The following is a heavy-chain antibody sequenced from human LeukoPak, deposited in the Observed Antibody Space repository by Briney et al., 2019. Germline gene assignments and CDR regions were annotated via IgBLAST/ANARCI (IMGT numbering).Heavy chain of an antibody. CDR3: AREGYSSSYYYMDV. Sequence: ASVKVSCKASGYTFTSYDISWVRQATGQGLEWMGWMNPNSGNTGYAQKFQGRVTITRNTSISTAYMELSSLRSEDTAVYYCAREGYSSSYYYMDVWGKGTTVTVSS. CDR1: GYTFTSYD. D-gene: IGHD6-6*01. J-gene: IGHJ6*03. CDR2: MNPNSGNT. V-gene: IGHV1-8*03.